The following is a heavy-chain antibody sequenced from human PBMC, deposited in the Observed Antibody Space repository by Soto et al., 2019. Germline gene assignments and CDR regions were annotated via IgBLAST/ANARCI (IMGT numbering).Heavy chain of an antibody. Sequence: SETLSLTCSVSGAALNSGNYYWSWIRQVPGKGLEWIGHIYVTGAVDYNPSLRDRITISQDTSERQFSLNLRPVTAADTAVYYCAGLRIATNNYKWFDPWGQGTLVTVSS. J-gene: IGHJ5*02. D-gene: IGHD2-21*01. CDR1: GAALNSGNYY. V-gene: IGHV4-31*03. CDR2: IYVTGAV. CDR3: AGLRIATNNYKWFDP.